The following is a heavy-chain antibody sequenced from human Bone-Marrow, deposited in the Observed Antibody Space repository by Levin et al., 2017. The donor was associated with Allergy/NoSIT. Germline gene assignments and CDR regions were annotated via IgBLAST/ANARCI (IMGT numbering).Heavy chain of an antibody. D-gene: IGHD6-19*01. V-gene: IGHV4-59*01. Sequence: PSETLSLTCTVSGDSIKTYDWTWIRQPPGKGLEWIGYIYHTGSTNYNPSLKSRVTISVDTSNNKLSLKLNSVTAADTAIYYCGRFYTSGWNWVDPWGQGNLVIVSS. CDR2: IYHTGST. CDR1: GDSIKTYD. CDR3: GRFYTSGWNWVDP. J-gene: IGHJ5*02.